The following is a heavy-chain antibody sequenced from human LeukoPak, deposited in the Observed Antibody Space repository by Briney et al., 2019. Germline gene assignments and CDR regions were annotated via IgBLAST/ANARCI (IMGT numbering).Heavy chain of an antibody. Sequence: PGGSLRLSCAASGFTFSSYEMNWVRQAPGKGLEWVSYISSSGSTIYYADSVKGRFTISRDNAKNSLYLQMNSLRAEDTAVYYCARADSLVPGSWGPDMAFDIWGQGTMVTVSS. CDR3: ARADSLVPGSWGPDMAFDI. CDR1: GFTFSSYE. D-gene: IGHD3-10*01. CDR2: ISSSGSTI. V-gene: IGHV3-48*03. J-gene: IGHJ3*02.